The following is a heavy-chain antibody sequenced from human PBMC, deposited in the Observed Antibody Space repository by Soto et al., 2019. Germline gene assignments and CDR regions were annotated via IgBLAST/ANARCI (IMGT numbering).Heavy chain of an antibody. J-gene: IGHJ6*02. CDR1: GYTFTSYG. Sequence: QVQLVQSGAEVKKPGASVKVSCKASGYTFTSYGISWVRQAPGQGLEWMGWISAYNGNTNYAQKLQGRVTMTTDTSTSTAYMELRSLRSDDTAVYYCARDLPRYSGYDPHYYYGMDVWGQGTTVTVSS. CDR2: ISAYNGNT. V-gene: IGHV1-18*01. CDR3: ARDLPRYSGYDPHYYYGMDV. D-gene: IGHD5-12*01.